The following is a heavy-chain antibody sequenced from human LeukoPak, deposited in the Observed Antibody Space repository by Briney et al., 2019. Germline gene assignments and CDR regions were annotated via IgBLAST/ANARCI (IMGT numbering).Heavy chain of an antibody. V-gene: IGHV3-21*01. Sequence: PGGSLRLSCAASGFTVSSNYMSWVRQAPGKGLEWVSSISSSSSYIYYADSVKGRFTISRDNAKNSLYLQMNSLRAEDTAVYYCARSVPGREYYGMDVWGQGTTVTVSS. CDR3: ARSVPGREYYGMDV. J-gene: IGHJ6*02. CDR2: ISSSSSYI. CDR1: GFTVSSNY. D-gene: IGHD2-2*01.